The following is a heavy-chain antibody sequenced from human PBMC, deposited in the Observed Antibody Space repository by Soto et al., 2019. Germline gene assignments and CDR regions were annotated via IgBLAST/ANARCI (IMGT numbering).Heavy chain of an antibody. J-gene: IGHJ3*02. V-gene: IGHV1-46*03. CDR3: ARERKLYSSSWYRDAFDI. Sequence: ASVKVSCKASGYTFTSYYMHWVRQAPGQGLEWMGIINPSGGSTSYAQKFQGRVTMTRDTSTSTVYMELSSLRSEDTAVYYCARERKLYSSSWYRDAFDIWGQGTMDTVSS. CDR2: INPSGGST. CDR1: GYTFTSYY. D-gene: IGHD6-13*01.